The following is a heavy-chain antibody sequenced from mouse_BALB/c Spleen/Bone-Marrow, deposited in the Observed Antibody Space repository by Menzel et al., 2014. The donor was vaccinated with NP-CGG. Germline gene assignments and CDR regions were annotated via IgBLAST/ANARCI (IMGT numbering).Heavy chain of an antibody. Sequence: QVQLKESGSELVKPGASVKMSCKASGYTFTSYYIHWVKQRPGQGLERIGWIYPGDGSTKYNEKFKGKTTLTADKSSSTAYMLLSSLTSEDSAIYFCARKENWAYAMDYWGQGTSVPVSS. CDR3: ARKENWAYAMDY. D-gene: IGHD4-1*01. CDR1: GYTFTSYY. V-gene: IGHV1S56*01. CDR2: IYPGDGST. J-gene: IGHJ4*01.